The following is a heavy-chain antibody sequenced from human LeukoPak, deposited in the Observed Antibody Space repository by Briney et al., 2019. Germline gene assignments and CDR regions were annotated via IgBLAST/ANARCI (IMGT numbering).Heavy chain of an antibody. J-gene: IGHJ4*02. CDR3: ARDKVVGATLFDY. D-gene: IGHD1-26*01. Sequence: GGSLRLSCAASGFTFSSYWMSWVRQAPGKGLEWVANIKQDGSDKYYVDSVKGRFTISRDNAKNSVYLQMNSLRAEDTAVYYRARDKVVGATLFDYWGQGTLVTVSS. V-gene: IGHV3-7*01. CDR1: GFTFSSYW. CDR2: IKQDGSDK.